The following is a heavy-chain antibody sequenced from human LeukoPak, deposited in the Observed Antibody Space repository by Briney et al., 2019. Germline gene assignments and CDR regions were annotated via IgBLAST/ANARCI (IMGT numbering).Heavy chain of an antibody. Sequence: SETLSLTCTVSGGSISSSSHYWGWIRQPPGKGLEWIGSIYYSGSTYYNLSLKSRVTIPVDTSNNQFSLKLSSVTAADTAVYYCARQGYCSGGSCYKFFDYWGQGTLVTVSS. V-gene: IGHV4-39*01. CDR1: GGSISSSSHY. CDR2: IYYSGST. D-gene: IGHD2-15*01. J-gene: IGHJ4*02. CDR3: ARQGYCSGGSCYKFFDY.